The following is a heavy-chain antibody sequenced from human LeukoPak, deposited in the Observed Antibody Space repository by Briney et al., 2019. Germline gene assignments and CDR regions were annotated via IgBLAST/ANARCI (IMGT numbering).Heavy chain of an antibody. D-gene: IGHD4-17*01. CDR3: ARLGIGYGLSSASDI. V-gene: IGHV5-51*01. CDR1: GYSFTSYW. J-gene: IGHJ3*02. CDR2: IYPGDSNS. Sequence: GESLKISCKGSGYSFTSYWVAWVRQMPGKGLEWMGIIYPGDSNSRYSPSFQGQVTISADKSISTAYLQWSSLQASDTAMYYCARLGIGYGLSSASDIWGQGTMVTVSS.